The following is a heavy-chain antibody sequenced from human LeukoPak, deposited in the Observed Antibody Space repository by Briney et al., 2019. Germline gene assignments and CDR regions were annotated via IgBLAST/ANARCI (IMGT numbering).Heavy chain of an antibody. CDR2: MNPNSGNT. D-gene: IGHD4-17*01. CDR3: ARAPVTTGPYYYYMDV. Sequence: ASVKVSCKASGYTFTSYDINWVRQATGQGLAWMGWMNPNSGNTGYAQKFQGRVTITRSTSISTAYMELRSLRSEHTAVYYGARAPVTTGPYYYYMDVWGKGTTVTVSS. J-gene: IGHJ6*03. V-gene: IGHV1-8*03. CDR1: GYTFTSYD.